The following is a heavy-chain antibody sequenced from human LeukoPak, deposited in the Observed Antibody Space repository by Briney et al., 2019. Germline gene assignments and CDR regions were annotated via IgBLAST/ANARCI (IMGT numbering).Heavy chain of an antibody. Sequence: GESLKISCKGSGYSFTSYWIGWVRQMPGKGLEWMGIIYPGDSDTRYSPSFQGQVTISADKSISTAYLQWSSLKASDTAMYYCARTTYCSSTSCLGMDCWGQGTLVTVSS. D-gene: IGHD2-2*01. CDR2: IYPGDSDT. V-gene: IGHV5-51*01. J-gene: IGHJ4*02. CDR1: GYSFTSYW. CDR3: ARTTYCSSTSCLGMDC.